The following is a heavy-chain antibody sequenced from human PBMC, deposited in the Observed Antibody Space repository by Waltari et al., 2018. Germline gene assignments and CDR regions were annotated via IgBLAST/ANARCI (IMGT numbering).Heavy chain of an antibody. D-gene: IGHD6-13*01. Sequence: QVQLQQWGAGLLKPSETLSLTCAVYGGSFSGYYWSWIRQPPGKGLVGIGEINHGGNTNYNPTLKMRVTISVDTSKNQFSLKLSSVTAADTAVYYCARGRVAAAGMVYWGQGTLVTVSS. CDR1: GGSFSGYY. V-gene: IGHV4-34*01. J-gene: IGHJ4*02. CDR2: INHGGNT. CDR3: ARGRVAAAGMVY.